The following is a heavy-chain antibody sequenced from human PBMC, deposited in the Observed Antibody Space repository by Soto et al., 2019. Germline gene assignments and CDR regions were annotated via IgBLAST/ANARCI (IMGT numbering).Heavy chain of an antibody. CDR2: VAPIFDFS. J-gene: IGHJ3*01. CDR1: GGTFDSYS. CDR3: ATGELGGRQQLVRDAFDF. Sequence: QVQLVQSGAEVKKPGSSLRVSCRASGGTFDSYSISWVRQAPGQGLEWLGNVAPIFDFSRYAPMFQGRVTITADKSTSIAYMDLSGLTSQYTAVYYCATGELGGRQQLVRDAFDFWGQGTKVTVSS. V-gene: IGHV1-69*02. D-gene: IGHD6-13*01.